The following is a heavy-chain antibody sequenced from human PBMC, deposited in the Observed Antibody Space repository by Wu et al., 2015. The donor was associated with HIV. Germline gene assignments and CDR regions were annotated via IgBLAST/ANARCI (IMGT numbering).Heavy chain of an antibody. D-gene: IGHD5-18*01. CDR2: INPNSGGT. Sequence: QVQLVQSGAEVKKPGASVKVSCKASGYTFTGYYMHWVRQAPGQGLEWMGWINPNSGGTNYAQKFQGRVTMTRDTSISTAYMELSRLRSDDTAVYYCARAGGYSYGFSDYFDYWGQGTLVTVSS. CDR1: GYTFTGYY. CDR3: ARAGGYSYGFSDYFDY. J-gene: IGHJ4*02. V-gene: IGHV1-2*02.